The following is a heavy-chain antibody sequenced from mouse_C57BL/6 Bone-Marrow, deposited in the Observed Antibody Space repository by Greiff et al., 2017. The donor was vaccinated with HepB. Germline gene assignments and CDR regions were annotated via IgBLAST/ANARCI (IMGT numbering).Heavy chain of an antibody. D-gene: IGHD1-1*01. CDR3: ARRHYYGSSYGYAMDY. Sequence: EVNVVESGGGLVQPGGSLKLSCAASGFTFSDYGMAWVRQAPRKGPEWVAFISNLAYSIYYADTVTGRFTISRENAKNTLYLEMSSLRSEDTAMYYCARRHYYGSSYGYAMDYWDQGTSVTVSS. CDR1: GFTFSDYG. CDR2: ISNLAYSI. V-gene: IGHV5-15*01. J-gene: IGHJ4*01.